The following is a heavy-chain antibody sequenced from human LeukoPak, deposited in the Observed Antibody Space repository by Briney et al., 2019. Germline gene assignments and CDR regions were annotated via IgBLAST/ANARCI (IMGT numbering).Heavy chain of an antibody. CDR1: GFTFSSYS. CDR3: ARARVIFGVAIAVFEY. D-gene: IGHD3-3*01. J-gene: IGHJ4*02. Sequence: GGSLRLSCAASGFTFSSYSMNWVRPAPGKGLEWVSYISSSSSTIYYTDSVKGRFTISRDNAKNSLYLQMNSLRDEDTAVYYCARARVIFGVAIAVFEYWGQGALVTVSS. CDR2: ISSSSSTI. V-gene: IGHV3-48*02.